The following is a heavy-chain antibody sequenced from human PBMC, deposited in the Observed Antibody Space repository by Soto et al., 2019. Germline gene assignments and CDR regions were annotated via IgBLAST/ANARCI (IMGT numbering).Heavy chain of an antibody. V-gene: IGHV5-51*01. Sequence: GASLKISCKASGYTFATYWIGWVRQTPGKGLEWMGIIYPGDSDTRYSPSFQGQVTISADKTISTAYLQWTSLTASATAMYYCARQTPVGTVFDYWGQGTPVTVSS. D-gene: IGHD2-21*02. CDR3: ARQTPVGTVFDY. CDR2: IYPGDSDT. J-gene: IGHJ4*02. CDR1: GYTFATYW.